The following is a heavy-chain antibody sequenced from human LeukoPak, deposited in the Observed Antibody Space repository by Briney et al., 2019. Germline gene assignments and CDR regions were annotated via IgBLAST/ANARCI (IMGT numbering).Heavy chain of an antibody. Sequence: SETLSLTCAVYGGSFSGYYWSWIRQPAGKGLEWIGRIYISGSTNYNPSLKSRVTISLDTSKNQFSLRLSSVTAADTAVYYCARDSRRDGYKLDYWGQGTLVTVSS. V-gene: IGHV4-4*07. D-gene: IGHD5-24*01. J-gene: IGHJ4*02. CDR3: ARDSRRDGYKLDY. CDR1: GGSFSGYY. CDR2: IYISGST.